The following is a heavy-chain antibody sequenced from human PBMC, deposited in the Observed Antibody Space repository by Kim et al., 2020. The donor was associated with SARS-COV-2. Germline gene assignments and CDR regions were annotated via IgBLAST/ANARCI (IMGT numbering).Heavy chain of an antibody. CDR3: AKNQGTYCSGGSCPSGGMDV. J-gene: IGHJ6*02. V-gene: IGHV3-23*01. CDR1: GFTFTSYA. CDR2: ISGSGGST. D-gene: IGHD2-15*01. Sequence: GGSLRLSCAASGFTFTSYAMSWVRQAPGKGLEWVSAISGSGGSTYYADSVKGRFTISRDNSKNTLYLQMNSLRAEDTAVYYCAKNQGTYCSGGSCPSGGMDVWGQGTTVTVSS.